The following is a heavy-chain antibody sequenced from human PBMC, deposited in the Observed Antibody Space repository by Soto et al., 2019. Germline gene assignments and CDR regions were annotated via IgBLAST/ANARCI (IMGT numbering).Heavy chain of an antibody. V-gene: IGHV5-51*01. CDR1: GYSFTTYW. Sequence: EVQLVQSGAEVKKPGESLKISCKGSGYSFTTYWIGWVRQMPGKGLEWMGVIYPGDSDGGSNTIYSPSFQGQVTISADKSISTAYLQWSSLKASDTAIYYCARHGPSLVGAGTGVFWGQGTLVTVSS. CDR2: IYPGDSDGGSNT. D-gene: IGHD6-13*01. J-gene: IGHJ4*02. CDR3: ARHGPSLVGAGTGVF.